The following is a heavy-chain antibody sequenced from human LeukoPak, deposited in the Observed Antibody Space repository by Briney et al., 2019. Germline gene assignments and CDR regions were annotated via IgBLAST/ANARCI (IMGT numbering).Heavy chain of an antibody. CDR3: ARGRPGIVGASEGPYYFDY. Sequence: SETLSLTCAVYGGSYGGSFSGYHWNWIRQPPGKGLEWIGEINHSGSTNYNPSLKSRVTISVDTSKNQFSLKLSSVTAADTAVYYCARGRPGIVGASEGPYYFDYWGQGTLVTVSS. V-gene: IGHV4-34*01. CDR1: GGSYGGSFSGYH. D-gene: IGHD1-26*01. J-gene: IGHJ4*02. CDR2: INHSGST.